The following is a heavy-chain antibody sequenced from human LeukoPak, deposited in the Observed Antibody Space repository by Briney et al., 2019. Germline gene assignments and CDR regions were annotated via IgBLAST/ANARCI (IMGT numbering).Heavy chain of an antibody. CDR1: NVSISSYY. Sequence: SETLSLTCSVSNVSISSYYWSWIRQPPGKGLEWIGYIYYSGTISYNPSLRSRVTISVDTSKSQVSLKLSSVTAADTAVYYCARHGYNYKWYLHVFDHWGQGALVTVSS. CDR3: ARHGYNYKWYLHVFDH. J-gene: IGHJ4*02. CDR2: IYYSGTI. D-gene: IGHD4-23*01. V-gene: IGHV4-59*08.